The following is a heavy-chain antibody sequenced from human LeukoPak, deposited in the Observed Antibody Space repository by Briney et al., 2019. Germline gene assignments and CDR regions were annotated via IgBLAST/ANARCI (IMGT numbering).Heavy chain of an antibody. Sequence: GGSLRLSCAASGFTFSTFAMIWVRQPPGKGLEWVSSIFPSGGEIHYADSVRGRFTISRDNAKNSLYLQMNSLRAEDTAVYYCARDGGSSDFDYWGQGTLVTVSS. J-gene: IGHJ4*02. CDR3: ARDGGSSDFDY. CDR2: IFPSGGEI. V-gene: IGHV3-21*01. CDR1: GFTFSTFA. D-gene: IGHD1-26*01.